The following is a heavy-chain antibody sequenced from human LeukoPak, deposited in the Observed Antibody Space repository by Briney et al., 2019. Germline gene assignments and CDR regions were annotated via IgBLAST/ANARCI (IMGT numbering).Heavy chain of an antibody. V-gene: IGHV3-66*02. D-gene: IGHD6-25*01. CDR2: FYSGGSR. CDR1: GFTVSSNY. Sequence: GGSLRLSCAASGFTVSSNYMSWVRQAPGKGLEWVSIFYSGGSRYYADSVRGRFTISRDNSKNTLYLQMNSLRAEDAAVYYCATAAAKPDNYYYYYMDVWGKGTTVTISS. J-gene: IGHJ6*03. CDR3: ATAAAKPDNYYYYYMDV.